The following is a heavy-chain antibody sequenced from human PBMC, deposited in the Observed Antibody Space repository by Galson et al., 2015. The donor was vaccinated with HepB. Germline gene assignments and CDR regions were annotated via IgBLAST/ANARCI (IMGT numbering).Heavy chain of an antibody. Sequence: SVKVSCKASGYTFSSSGISWVRQAPGQGLEWMGWISAYNGNTNHAQKFQGRVTMTTDTSTNTAYMELRSLRSDDTAVYYCARDNWFGGFESLQFDPWGQGTLVTVSS. CDR3: ARDNWFGGFESLQFDP. V-gene: IGHV1-18*01. J-gene: IGHJ5*02. CDR1: GYTFSSSG. D-gene: IGHD3-10*01. CDR2: ISAYNGNT.